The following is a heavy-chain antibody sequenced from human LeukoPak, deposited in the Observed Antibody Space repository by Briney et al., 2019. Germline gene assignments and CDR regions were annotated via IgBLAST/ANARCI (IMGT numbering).Heavy chain of an antibody. CDR3: AKGSGLGSYNF. J-gene: IGHJ4*02. D-gene: IGHD1-26*01. CDR1: GFTFRTYA. CDR2: ILPDGSA. Sequence: GGSLRLSCAASGFTFRTYAMNWVRQAPGKGLEWVSGILPDGSAYYADPVKGRFTISRDNYKNTLYLQLTSLRYEDTAVYYCAKGSGLGSYNFWGQGILVTVSS. V-gene: IGHV3-23*01.